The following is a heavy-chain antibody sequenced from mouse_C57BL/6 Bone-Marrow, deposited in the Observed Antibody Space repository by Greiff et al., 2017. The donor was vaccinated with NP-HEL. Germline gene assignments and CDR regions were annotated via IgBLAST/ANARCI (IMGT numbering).Heavy chain of an antibody. CDR2: INPSNGGT. CDR3: ARSIYYYGSSYYYFDY. D-gene: IGHD1-1*01. Sequence: QVQLQQPGTELVKPGASVKLSCKASGYTFTSYWMHWVKQRPGQGLEWIGNINPSNGGTNYNEKFKSKATLTVDKSSSTAYMQLSSLTSEDSAVYYCARSIYYYGSSYYYFDYWGQGTTLTVSS. V-gene: IGHV1-53*01. CDR1: GYTFTSYW. J-gene: IGHJ2*01.